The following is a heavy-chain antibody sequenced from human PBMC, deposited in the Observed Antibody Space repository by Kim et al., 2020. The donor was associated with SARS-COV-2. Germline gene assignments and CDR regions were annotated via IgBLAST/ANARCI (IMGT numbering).Heavy chain of an antibody. CDR2: INAGNGNT. CDR3: ARPPGVGFWSGYYTFDY. J-gene: IGHJ4*02. D-gene: IGHD3-3*01. Sequence: ASVKVSCKASGYTFTSYAMHWVRQAPGQRLEWMGWINAGNGNTKYSQKFQGRVTITRDTSASTAYMELSSLRSEDTAVYYCARPPGVGFWSGYYTFDYWGQGTLVTVSS. V-gene: IGHV1-3*01. CDR1: GYTFTSYA.